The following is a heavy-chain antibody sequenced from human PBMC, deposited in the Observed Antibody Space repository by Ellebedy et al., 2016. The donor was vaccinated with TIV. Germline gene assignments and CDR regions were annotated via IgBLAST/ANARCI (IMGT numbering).Heavy chain of an antibody. Sequence: PGGSLRLSCQTSGYNFANYWIGWVRQLPGKGLEWMGIIYPGDSETSYSPSFQGQVPLSADKSIGTAYLQWSSLKASDTAIYFCARSRQGYNTGVDLWGQGTLVTVSS. J-gene: IGHJ5*02. CDR1: GYNFANYW. V-gene: IGHV5-51*01. D-gene: IGHD5-24*01. CDR3: ARSRQGYNTGVDL. CDR2: IYPGDSET.